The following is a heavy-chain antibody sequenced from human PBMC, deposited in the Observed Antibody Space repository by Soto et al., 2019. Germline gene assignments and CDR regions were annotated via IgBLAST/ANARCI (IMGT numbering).Heavy chain of an antibody. CDR3: ATWIRGFCSSTSCYTGLYYYGMDV. D-gene: IGHD2-2*02. Sequence: GASVKVSCKVSGYTLTELSMHWVRQAPGKGLEWMGGFDPEDGETIYAQKFQGRVTMTEDTSTDTAYMELSSQRSEDTAVYYCATWIRGFCSSTSCYTGLYYYGMDVWGQGTTVTVSS. V-gene: IGHV1-24*01. CDR2: FDPEDGET. CDR1: GYTLTELS. J-gene: IGHJ6*02.